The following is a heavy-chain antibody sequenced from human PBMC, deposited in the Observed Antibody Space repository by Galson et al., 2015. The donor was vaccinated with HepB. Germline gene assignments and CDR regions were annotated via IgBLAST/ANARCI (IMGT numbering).Heavy chain of an antibody. CDR2: ISYDGSNK. V-gene: IGHV3-30-3*01. CDR3: AREDQPIDAFDI. J-gene: IGHJ3*02. D-gene: IGHD2-2*01. Sequence: SLRLSCASSGFTFSSYAMHWVRQAPGKGLEWVAVISYDGSNKYYADSVKGRFTISRDNSKNTLYLQMNSLRAEDTAVYYCAREDQPIDAFDIWGQGTMVTVSS. CDR1: GFTFSSYA.